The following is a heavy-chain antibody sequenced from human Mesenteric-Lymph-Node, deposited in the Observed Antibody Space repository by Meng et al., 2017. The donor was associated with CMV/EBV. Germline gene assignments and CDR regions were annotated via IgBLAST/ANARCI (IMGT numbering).Heavy chain of an antibody. CDR1: GYPISSGYY. V-gene: IGHV4-38-2*02. CDR3: ARGDYVEHYYGMDV. J-gene: IGHJ6*02. Sequence: SETLSLTCTVSGYPISSGYYWGWIRQPPGKGLEWIGSISHSGNTYYNPSLKSRATISLDTSKNHFSLKLTSVTAADTAVYYCARGDYVEHYYGMDVWGQGTTVTVSS. CDR2: ISHSGNT. D-gene: IGHD4/OR15-4a*01.